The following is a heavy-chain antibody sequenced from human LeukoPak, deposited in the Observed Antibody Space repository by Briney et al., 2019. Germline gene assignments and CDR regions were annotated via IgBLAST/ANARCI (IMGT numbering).Heavy chain of an antibody. J-gene: IGHJ4*02. CDR1: GIAFDKNA. Sequence: GGSLRLSCAAFGIAFDKNAMSWVRQAPGKGLEWVSTISHSGGATHYADSVKGRFTISRDNSENMVHLQMNSLRVDDTAVYYCVRDPFDSSGHDQGAYWGQGALVTVSS. D-gene: IGHD3-22*01. CDR2: ISHSGGAT. V-gene: IGHV3-23*01. CDR3: VRDPFDSSGHDQGAY.